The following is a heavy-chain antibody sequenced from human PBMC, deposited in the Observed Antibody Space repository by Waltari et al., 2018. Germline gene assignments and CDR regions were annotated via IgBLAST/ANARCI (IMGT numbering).Heavy chain of an antibody. CDR1: GFTFSSYS. CDR3: ATTPRGGIAARSYFDY. CDR2: ISSSSRYI. Sequence: EVQLVESGGGLVKPGGSLRLSCAASGFTFSSYSMNWVRQAPGKGLEWVSSISSSSRYIYYADSVKGRFTISRDNAKNSLYLQMNSLRAEDTAVYYCATTPRGGIAARSYFDYWGQGTLVTVSS. J-gene: IGHJ4*02. D-gene: IGHD6-6*01. V-gene: IGHV3-21*01.